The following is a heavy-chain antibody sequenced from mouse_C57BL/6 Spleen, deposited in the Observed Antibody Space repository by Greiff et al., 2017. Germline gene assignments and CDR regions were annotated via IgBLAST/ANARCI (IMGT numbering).Heavy chain of an antibody. CDR2: IDPSDSYT. D-gene: IGHD3-1*01. CDR1: GYTFTSYW. Sequence: QVQLQQPGAELVKPGASVKLSCKASGYTFTSYWMQWVKQRPGQGLEWIGEIDPSDSYTNYNQKFKGKATLTVDTSSSTAYMQLSSLTSEDAAVYYCARSGGVACWGQGTLVTVSA. V-gene: IGHV1-50*01. CDR3: ARSGGVAC. J-gene: IGHJ3*01.